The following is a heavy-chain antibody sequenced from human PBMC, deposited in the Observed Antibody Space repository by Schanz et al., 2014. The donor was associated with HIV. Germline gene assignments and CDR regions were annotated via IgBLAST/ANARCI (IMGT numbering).Heavy chain of an antibody. CDR3: AKGGFYGDYVSYYYGLDV. V-gene: IGHV3-30-3*01. J-gene: IGHJ6*02. CDR2: LSHDGSNK. CDR1: GFTFSSYA. D-gene: IGHD4-17*01. Sequence: QVQLVESGGGVVQPGRSLRLSCAASGFTFSSYAMYWVRQAPGKGLEWVADLSHDGSNKYYADSVKGRFTISRDNSKNTLYLQMNSLRAEDTAVYYCAKGGFYGDYVSYYYGLDVWGQGTTVTVSS.